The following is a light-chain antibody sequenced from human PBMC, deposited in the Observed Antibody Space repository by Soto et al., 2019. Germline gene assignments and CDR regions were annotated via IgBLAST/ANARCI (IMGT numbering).Light chain of an antibody. J-gene: IGKJ4*01. Sequence: DIQMTQSPSSVSASIGDRVTISCRASQGLGVWLGWYQQKPGKAPQLFIYGASGLQVGVPSRFSGSGSGTDFTLTISSLQPEDFAAYYCQQAYSFPLTFGGGTKVEIK. V-gene: IGKV1-12*01. CDR3: QQAYSFPLT. CDR1: QGLGVW. CDR2: GAS.